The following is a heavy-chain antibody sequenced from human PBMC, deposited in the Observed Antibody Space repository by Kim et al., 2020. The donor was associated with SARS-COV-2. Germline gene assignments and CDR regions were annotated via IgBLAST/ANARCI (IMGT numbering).Heavy chain of an antibody. Sequence: GGSLRLSCVTSGFTFSNYDMNWVRQAPGKGLEWVSFITKNSGTIYYGESVKGRSTISRDNAKNSLYLQMNSLRDEDTAVYYCARDRWGGSFDLWGQGTL. CDR3: ARDRWGGSFDL. J-gene: IGHJ5*02. D-gene: IGHD3-16*01. CDR1: GFTFSNYD. CDR2: ITKNSGTI. V-gene: IGHV3-48*02.